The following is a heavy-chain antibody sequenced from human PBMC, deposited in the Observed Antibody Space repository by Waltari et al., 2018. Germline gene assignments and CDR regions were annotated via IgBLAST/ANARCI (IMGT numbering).Heavy chain of an antibody. V-gene: IGHV3-33*01. CDR2: IWYDGSNK. CDR1: GFTFSSYG. D-gene: IGHD6-19*01. Sequence: QVQLVESGGGVVQPGRSLRLSCAASGFTFSSYGIHWVRQAPGKGLEWVAVIWYDGSNKYYADSVKGRFTISRDNSKNTLYLQMNSLRAEDTAVYYCARGIGGAGTPSGYWGQGTLVTVSS. CDR3: ARGIGGAGTPSGY. J-gene: IGHJ4*02.